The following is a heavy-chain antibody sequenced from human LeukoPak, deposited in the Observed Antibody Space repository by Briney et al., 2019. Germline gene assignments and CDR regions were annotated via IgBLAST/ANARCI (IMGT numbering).Heavy chain of an antibody. J-gene: IGHJ4*02. V-gene: IGHV4-59*12. CDR2: IYYSGST. CDR1: GGSISSYY. Sequence: PSETLSLTCTVSGGSISSYYWSWIRQPPGKGLEWIGYIYYSGSTNYNPSLKSRVTISVDTSKNQFSLKLSSVTAADTAVYYCTRGGGPLHYYDSSGYYYEFHAFDYWGQGTLVTVSS. CDR3: TRGGGPLHYYDSSGYYYEFHAFDY. D-gene: IGHD3-22*01.